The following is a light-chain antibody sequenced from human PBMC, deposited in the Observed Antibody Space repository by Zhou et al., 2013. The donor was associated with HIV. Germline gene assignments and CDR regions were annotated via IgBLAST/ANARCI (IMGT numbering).Light chain of an antibody. CDR3: QQFNSYPLT. CDR2: ATS. J-gene: IGKJ4*01. Sequence: DIQLTQSASFLSASVGDTVTITCRASQGISNYLAWYQQKPGKAPQLLIYATSTLQTGVPSRFSGNGSGTEFTLTISSLQPEDFATYYCQQFNSYPLTFGGGTKVEIK. CDR1: QGISNY. V-gene: IGKV1-9*01.